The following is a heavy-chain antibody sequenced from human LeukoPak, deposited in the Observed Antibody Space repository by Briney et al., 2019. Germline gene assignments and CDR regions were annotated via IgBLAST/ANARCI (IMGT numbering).Heavy chain of an antibody. J-gene: IGHJ6*03. CDR1: GGSISSCY. V-gene: IGHV4-4*07. CDR2: IYTSGST. D-gene: IGHD6-13*01. Sequence: SETLSLTCTVSGGSISSCYWSWIRQPAGKGLEWIGRIYTSGSTNYNPSLKSRVTMSVDTSKNQFSLKLSSVTAADTAVYYCARDRRGPRRRIAAAGTFYYYCMDVWGKGTTVTISS. CDR3: ARDRRGPRRRIAAAGTFYYYCMDV.